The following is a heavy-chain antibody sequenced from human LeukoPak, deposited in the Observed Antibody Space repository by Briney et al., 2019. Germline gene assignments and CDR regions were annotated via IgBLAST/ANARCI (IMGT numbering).Heavy chain of an antibody. D-gene: IGHD3-10*01. CDR1: GGSFSGYY. J-gene: IGHJ4*02. Sequence: PSETLSLTCAVYGGSFSGYYWSWIRQPPGKGLEWIGEINHSGSTNYNPSLKSRVTISVDTSKNRFSLKLSSVTAADTAVYYCARLGYYGSGTRPHYFDYWGQGTLVTVSS. V-gene: IGHV4-34*01. CDR2: INHSGST. CDR3: ARLGYYGSGTRPHYFDY.